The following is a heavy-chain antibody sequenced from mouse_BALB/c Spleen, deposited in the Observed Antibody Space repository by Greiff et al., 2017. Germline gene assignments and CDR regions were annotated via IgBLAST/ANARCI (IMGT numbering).Heavy chain of an antibody. J-gene: IGHJ4*01. CDR1: GFTFTDYY. CDR3: ARDGRYDDAMDD. CDR2: IRNKANGYTT. D-gene: IGHD2-14*01. Sequence: EVKVVESGGGLVQPGGSLRLSCATSGFTFTDYYMSWVRQPPGKALEWLGFIRNKANGYTTEYSASVKGRFTISRDNSQSILYLQMNTLRAEDSATYYCARDGRYDDAMDDWGQGTSVTVSS. V-gene: IGHV7-3*02.